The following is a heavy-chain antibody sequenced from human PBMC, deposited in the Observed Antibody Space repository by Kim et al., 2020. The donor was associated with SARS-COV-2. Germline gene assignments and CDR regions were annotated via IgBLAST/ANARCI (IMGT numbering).Heavy chain of an antibody. Sequence: GESLKISCKGSGYSFTSYWIGWVRQMPGKGLEWMGIIYPGDSDTRYSPSFQGQVTISADKSISTAYLQWSSLKASDTAMYYCARLYSGYDAKKGHYYYYGMDVWGQGTTVTVSS. CDR3: ARLYSGYDAKKGHYYYYGMDV. V-gene: IGHV5-51*01. D-gene: IGHD5-12*01. J-gene: IGHJ6*02. CDR2: IYPGDSDT. CDR1: GYSFTSYW.